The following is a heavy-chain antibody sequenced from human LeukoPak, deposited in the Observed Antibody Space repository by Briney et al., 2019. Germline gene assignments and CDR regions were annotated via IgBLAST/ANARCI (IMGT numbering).Heavy chain of an antibody. Sequence: GASVKVSCKASGYTFTGYYMHWVRQAPGQGLEWMGWINPNSGGTNYAQKFQGRVTMTRDTSISTAYMELSRLRSDDTAVYYCARTITIFGVVIFDYWGQGTLVTVSS. CDR1: GYTFTGYY. D-gene: IGHD3-3*01. V-gene: IGHV1-2*02. CDR3: ARTITIFGVVIFDY. J-gene: IGHJ4*02. CDR2: INPNSGGT.